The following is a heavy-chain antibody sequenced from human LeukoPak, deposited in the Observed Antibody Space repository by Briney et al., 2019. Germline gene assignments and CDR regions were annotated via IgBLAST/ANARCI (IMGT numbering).Heavy chain of an antibody. Sequence: TLSLTCTVSGGSISSYYWSWIRQPPGKALDCLALIYWDDDKHYSPSLKTRLTITKDTSKNQVVLTMTNMDPVDTATYYSAHIGQGYVSFDIWGQGTMVTVSS. CDR1: GGSISSYYW. J-gene: IGHJ3*02. D-gene: IGHD3/OR15-3a*01. V-gene: IGHV2-5*08. CDR2: IYWDDDK. CDR3: AHIGQGYVSFDI.